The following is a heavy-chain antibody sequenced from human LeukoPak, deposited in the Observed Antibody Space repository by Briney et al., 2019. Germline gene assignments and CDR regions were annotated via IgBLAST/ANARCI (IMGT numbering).Heavy chain of an antibody. J-gene: IGHJ4*02. CDR1: GGSISSGGYY. Sequence: SETLSLTCTVSGGSISSGGYYWSWIRQHPGKGLEWIGYIYYSGSTYYNPSLKSRVTISVDTSKNQFSLKLSSVTAADTAVYYCARGGVWCSSTSCYRVFDYWGQGTLVTVSS. D-gene: IGHD2-2*02. CDR2: IYYSGST. CDR3: ARGGVWCSSTSCYRVFDY. V-gene: IGHV4-31*03.